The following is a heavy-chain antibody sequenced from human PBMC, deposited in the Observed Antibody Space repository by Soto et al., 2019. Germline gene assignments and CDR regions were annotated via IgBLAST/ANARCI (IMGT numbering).Heavy chain of an antibody. CDR2: IYHSGST. CDR1: DGSISSGGYS. V-gene: IGHV4-30-2*01. J-gene: IGHJ5*02. D-gene: IGHD1-7*01. Sequence: SETLPHTCAVSDGSISSGGYSWSWIRQPPGKGLEWIGYIYHSGSTSYNPSLKSRVTISVDKSRNQFSLKLSSVTAADTAVYYCARGPTITGTIHWFDPCGQGTLVTVPQ. CDR3: ARGPTITGTIHWFDP.